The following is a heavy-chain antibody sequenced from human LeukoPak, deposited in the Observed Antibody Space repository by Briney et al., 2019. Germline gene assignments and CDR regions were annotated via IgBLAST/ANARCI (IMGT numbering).Heavy chain of an antibody. CDR3: AKGIVVAGHFDY. D-gene: IGHD6-19*01. CDR2: IIPIFGTA. V-gene: IGHV1-69*13. J-gene: IGHJ4*02. CDR1: GGTFSSYA. Sequence: SVKVSCKASGGTFSSYAISWVRQATGQGLEWMGGIIPIFGTANYAQKFQGRVTITADESTSTAYMELSSLRSEDTAVYYCAKGIVVAGHFDYWGQGTLVTVSS.